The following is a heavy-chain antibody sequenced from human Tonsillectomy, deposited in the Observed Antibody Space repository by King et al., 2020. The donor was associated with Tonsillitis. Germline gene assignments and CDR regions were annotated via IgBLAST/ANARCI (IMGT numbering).Heavy chain of an antibody. V-gene: IGHV3-43D*03. CDR3: AKDKGRAACHTTFGMDV. CDR2: ISWDGGST. CDR1: GFTFDDYA. J-gene: IGHJ6*02. D-gene: IGHD6-13*01. Sequence: VQLVESGGVVVQPGGSLRLSCAASGFTFDDYAMHWVRQAPGKGLEWVSLISWDGGSTYYADSVKGRFTISRDNSKNSLYLQMNSLRAEDTALYYCAKDKGRAACHTTFGMDVWGQGTTVTVSS.